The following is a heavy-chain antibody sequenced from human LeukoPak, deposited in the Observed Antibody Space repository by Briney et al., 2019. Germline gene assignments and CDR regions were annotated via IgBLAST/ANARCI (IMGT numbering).Heavy chain of an antibody. CDR1: GFTFSSYG. CDR3: ARGWRITIFGVVINRRNHPYSHNWFDP. J-gene: IGHJ5*02. CDR2: IWYDGSNK. Sequence: PGRSLRLSCAASGFTFSSYGMHWVRQAPGKGLEWVAVIWYDGSNKYYADSVKGRFTISRDNSKNTLYLQMNSLRAEDTAVYYCARGWRITIFGVVINRRNHPYSHNWFDPWGQGTLVTVSS. V-gene: IGHV3-33*01. D-gene: IGHD3-3*01.